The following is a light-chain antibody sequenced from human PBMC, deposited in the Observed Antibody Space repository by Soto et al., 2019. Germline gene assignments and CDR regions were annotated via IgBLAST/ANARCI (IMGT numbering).Light chain of an antibody. CDR2: DVS. CDR3: SSYTSSSTLGV. J-gene: IGLJ3*02. Sequence: QSVLTQPASVSGSPGQSITISCTGTSSDVGGYNYVSWYQQHSGKAPKLMIYDVSNRPSGVSNRFSGSKSGNTASLTISGLQAEDEADYYCSSYTSSSTLGVFGGGTKLTVL. CDR1: SSDVGGYNY. V-gene: IGLV2-14*01.